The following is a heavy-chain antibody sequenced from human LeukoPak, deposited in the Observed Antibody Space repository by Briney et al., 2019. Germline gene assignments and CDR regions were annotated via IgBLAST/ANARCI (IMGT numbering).Heavy chain of an antibody. D-gene: IGHD1-26*01. CDR3: ARDAATTPFDY. CDR1: GFTFSNYA. CDR2: IKQDGSEK. J-gene: IGHJ4*02. V-gene: IGHV3-7*01. Sequence: GGSLRLSCAASGFTFSNYAMTWVRQAPGKGLEWVANIKQDGSEKYYVDSVKGRFTISRDNAKNSLYLQMNSLRAEDTAVYYCARDAATTPFDYWGQGTLVTVSS.